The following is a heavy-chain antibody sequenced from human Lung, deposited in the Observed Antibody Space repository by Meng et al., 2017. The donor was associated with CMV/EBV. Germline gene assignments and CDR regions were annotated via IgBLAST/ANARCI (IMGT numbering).Heavy chain of an antibody. Sequence: GESPKISCAASGFTFSNAWMSWVRQAPGKGLEWVGRIKSKTDGGTTDYAAPVKGRFTISRDDSKNTLYLQMNSLKTEDTAVYYCTTVLGTSYPYGMDVWGQGXTVTVSS. CDR2: IKSKTDGGTT. J-gene: IGHJ6*02. CDR1: GFTFSNAW. CDR3: TTVLGTSYPYGMDV. V-gene: IGHV3-15*01. D-gene: IGHD1-26*01.